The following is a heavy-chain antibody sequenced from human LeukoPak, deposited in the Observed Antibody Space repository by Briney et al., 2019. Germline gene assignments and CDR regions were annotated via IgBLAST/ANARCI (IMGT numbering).Heavy chain of an antibody. V-gene: IGHV3-23*01. D-gene: IGHD4-17*01. Sequence: GGSLRLSCAASGFTFSSYAMSWVRQAPGKGLEWVSAISGSGGSTYYADSVKGRFTISRANFKNTLYLQMNSLRAEDTALYFCAREEYGDYYFDYWGQGTLVTVSS. J-gene: IGHJ4*02. CDR1: GFTFSSYA. CDR2: ISGSGGST. CDR3: AREEYGDYYFDY.